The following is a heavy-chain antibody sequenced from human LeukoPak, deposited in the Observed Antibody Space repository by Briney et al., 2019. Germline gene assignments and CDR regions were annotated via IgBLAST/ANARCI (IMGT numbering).Heavy chain of an antibody. CDR1: GGSFSGYY. V-gene: IGHV4-34*01. CDR3: ARMRVRYSSYHRWFDP. J-gene: IGHJ5*02. Sequence: SETLSLTCAVYGGSFSGYYWSWIRQPPGKGLEWIGEINHSGSTNYKPSLKSRVTISVDTSKNQFSLKLSSVTAADTAVYYCARMRVRYSSYHRWFDPWGQGTLVTVSS. D-gene: IGHD6-13*01. CDR2: INHSGST.